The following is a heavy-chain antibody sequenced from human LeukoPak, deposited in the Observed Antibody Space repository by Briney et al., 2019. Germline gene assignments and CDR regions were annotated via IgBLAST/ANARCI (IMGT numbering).Heavy chain of an antibody. CDR3: ARSYDSSGYYYDP. J-gene: IGHJ5*02. V-gene: IGHV4-4*07. D-gene: IGHD3-22*01. Sequence: SETLSLTCTVSGGSISSYYWSWIRRPAGKGLEWIGRIYTSGSTNYNPSLKSRVTISVDKSKNQFSLKLSSVTAADTAVYYCARSYDSSGYYYDPWGQGTLVTVSS. CDR2: IYTSGST. CDR1: GGSISSYY.